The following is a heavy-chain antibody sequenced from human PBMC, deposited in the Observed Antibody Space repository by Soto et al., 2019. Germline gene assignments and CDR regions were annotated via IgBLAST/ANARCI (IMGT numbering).Heavy chain of an antibody. CDR3: ASSGIVGREVNTWFDP. CDR2: ISYRGST. V-gene: IGHV4-59*01. J-gene: IGHJ5*02. Sequence: SETLSLTCTVSAGSITTSYWSWIRQPLGKALEWIGYISYRGSTNYNPSLKSRLTISIDTSKSQISLKLTSMTTADTAVYYCASSGIVGREVNTWFDPWGQGTLVTVSS. CDR1: AGSITTSY. D-gene: IGHD3-22*01.